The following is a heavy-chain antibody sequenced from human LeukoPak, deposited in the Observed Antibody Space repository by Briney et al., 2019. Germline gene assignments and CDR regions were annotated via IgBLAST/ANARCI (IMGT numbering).Heavy chain of an antibody. CDR3: ASLYYDYVWGSYRNLTIPGYMDV. V-gene: IGHV4-34*01. CDR2: INHSGST. J-gene: IGHJ6*03. Sequence: PSETLSLTCAVYGGSFSGYYWSWIRQSPGKGLEWIGEINHSGSTNYNPSLKSRVTISVDTSKNQFSLKLSSVTAADTAVYYCASLYYDYVWGSYRNLTIPGYMDVWGKGTTVTVSS. CDR1: GGSFSGYY. D-gene: IGHD3-16*02.